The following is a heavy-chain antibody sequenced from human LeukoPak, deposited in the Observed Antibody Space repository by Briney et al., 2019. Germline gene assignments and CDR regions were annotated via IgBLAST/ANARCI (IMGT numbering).Heavy chain of an antibody. CDR3: ARDKLGSGYSSDFDY. CDR1: GFSVSSNY. J-gene: IGHJ4*02. Sequence: GGSLRLSCAASGFSVSSNYMNWVRQAPGKGLEWVSAIYTGGTTYYADSVKGRFTISRDNSKNTLYLQMNSLRAEDTAVYYCARDKLGSGYSSDFDYWGQGTLVAVSS. V-gene: IGHV3-66*02. CDR2: IYTGGTT. D-gene: IGHD6-19*01.